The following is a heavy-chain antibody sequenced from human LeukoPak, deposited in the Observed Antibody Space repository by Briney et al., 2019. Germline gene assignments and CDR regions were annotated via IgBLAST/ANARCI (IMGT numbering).Heavy chain of an antibody. CDR1: GFTFSSYA. CDR2: ISGSGGST. Sequence: QAGGSLRLSCAASGFTFSSYAMSWVRQAPGKGLEWVSAISGSGGSTHYADSVKGRFTISRDNSKNTLYLQMNSLRAEDTAVYYCAKDYGYYDSSGYSYYFDYWGQGTLVTVSS. J-gene: IGHJ4*02. D-gene: IGHD3-22*01. CDR3: AKDYGYYDSSGYSYYFDY. V-gene: IGHV3-23*01.